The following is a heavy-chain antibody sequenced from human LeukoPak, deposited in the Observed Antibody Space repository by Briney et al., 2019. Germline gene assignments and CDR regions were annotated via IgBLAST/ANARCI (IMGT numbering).Heavy chain of an antibody. CDR1: GYTFTSYG. D-gene: IGHD2-15*01. V-gene: IGHV1-18*01. Sequence: ASVKVSCKASGYTFTSYGISWVRQAPGQGLEWMGRISAYNGNTNYAQKLQGRVTMTTDTSTSTAYMELRSLRSDDTAVYYCARLPIGGYCSGGSCIDWFDPWGQGTLVTVSS. J-gene: IGHJ5*02. CDR2: ISAYNGNT. CDR3: ARLPIGGYCSGGSCIDWFDP.